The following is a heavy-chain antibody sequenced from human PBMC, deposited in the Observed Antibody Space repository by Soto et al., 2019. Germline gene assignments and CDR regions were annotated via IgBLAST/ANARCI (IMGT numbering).Heavy chain of an antibody. J-gene: IGHJ4*02. CDR3: ASSTIFGVVDNFDY. V-gene: IGHV4-39*01. D-gene: IGHD3-3*01. CDR1: GGSISSSNYY. CDR2: IYYSGST. Sequence: SETLSLTCTVSGGSISSSNYYWGWIRQPPWKGLEWIGSIYYSGSTYYNPSLKGRVIISVDTSRDQFSLKLSSVTAADTAVYYCASSTIFGVVDNFDYWGQGTLVTVSS.